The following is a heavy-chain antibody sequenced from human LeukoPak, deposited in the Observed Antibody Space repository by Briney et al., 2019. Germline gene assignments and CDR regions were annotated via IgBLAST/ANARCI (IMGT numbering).Heavy chain of an antibody. CDR3: ARDVEMATTYYYYGMDV. Sequence: GGSLRLSCAASGFTFSSYAMHWVRQAPGKGLEWVAVISYDGSNKYYADSVKGRFTISRDNSKNTLYLQMNGLRAEDTAVYYCARDVEMATTYYYYGMDVWGQGTTVTVSS. CDR1: GFTFSSYA. V-gene: IGHV3-30-3*01. J-gene: IGHJ6*02. D-gene: IGHD5-24*01. CDR2: ISYDGSNK.